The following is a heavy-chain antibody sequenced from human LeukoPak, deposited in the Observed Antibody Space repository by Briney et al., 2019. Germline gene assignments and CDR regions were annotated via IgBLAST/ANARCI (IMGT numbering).Heavy chain of an antibody. D-gene: IGHD5-18*01. CDR3: ASRYSYGLSGFDY. J-gene: IGHJ4*02. CDR1: GGTFSSYA. V-gene: IGHV1-69*04. CDR2: IIPILGIA. Sequence: ASVKVSCKASGGTFSSYAISWVRQAPGQGLEWMGRIIPILGIANYAQKSQGRVTITADKSTSTAYMELSSLRSEDTAVYYCASRYSYGLSGFDYWGQGTLVTVSS.